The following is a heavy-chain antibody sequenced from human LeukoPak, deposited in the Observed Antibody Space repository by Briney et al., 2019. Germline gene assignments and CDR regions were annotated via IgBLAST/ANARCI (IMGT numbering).Heavy chain of an antibody. D-gene: IGHD3-3*01. CDR1: GFTFSHNW. CDR2: IKEDGSEE. CDR3: AKDSIKNDFWSGYLGYFDY. Sequence: GRSLRLSCAASGFTFSHNWLTWVRQASGKGLEWVANIKEDGSEEQYADSVKGRFTISRDNAKNSLYLQMNSLRAEDTALYYCAKDSIKNDFWSGYLGYFDYWGQGTLVTVSS. V-gene: IGHV3-7*03. J-gene: IGHJ4*02.